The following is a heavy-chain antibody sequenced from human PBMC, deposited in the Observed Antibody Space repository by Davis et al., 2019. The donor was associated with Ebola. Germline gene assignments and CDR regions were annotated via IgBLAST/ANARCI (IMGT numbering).Heavy chain of an antibody. CDR1: GASISSGYFS. V-gene: IGHV4-61*09. CDR2: IYSSGST. J-gene: IGHJ4*02. CDR3: ARDRHDSGAFGF. D-gene: IGHD3-22*01. Sequence: SETLSLSCNVSGASISSGYFSWSWVRQPAGKGLEWIGHIYSSGSTKYNPSLASRVTISQDTSNNQFSLRLDSMTAADTAIYFCARDRHDSGAFGFWGRGTLVTVSS.